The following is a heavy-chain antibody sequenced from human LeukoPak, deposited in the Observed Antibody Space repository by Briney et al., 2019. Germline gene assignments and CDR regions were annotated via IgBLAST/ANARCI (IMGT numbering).Heavy chain of an antibody. Sequence: ASVKVSCKASGYTFTSYDINWVRQATGQGLEWMGWMNPNSGNTGYAQKFQGRVTITRNTSISTAYMELSSLRSEDTAVYYCARYCSSTSCYVDAFDIWGQGTMVTVSS. CDR3: ARYCSSTSCYVDAFDI. CDR1: GYTFTSYD. D-gene: IGHD2-2*01. CDR2: MNPNSGNT. J-gene: IGHJ3*02. V-gene: IGHV1-8*03.